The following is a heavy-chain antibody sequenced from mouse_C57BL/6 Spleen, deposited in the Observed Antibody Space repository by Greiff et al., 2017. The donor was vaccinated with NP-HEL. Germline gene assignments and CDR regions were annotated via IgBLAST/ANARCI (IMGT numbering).Heavy chain of an antibody. Sequence: VQLQQSGPGLVKPSQSLSLTCSVTGYSITSGYYWNWIRQFPGNKLEWMGYISYDGSNNYNPSLKNRISITRDTSKNQFFLKLNSVTTEDTATYYCAREDYDYPFADWGQGTLVTVSA. V-gene: IGHV3-6*01. CDR1: GYSITSGYY. D-gene: IGHD2-4*01. J-gene: IGHJ3*01. CDR2: ISYDGSN. CDR3: AREDYDYPFAD.